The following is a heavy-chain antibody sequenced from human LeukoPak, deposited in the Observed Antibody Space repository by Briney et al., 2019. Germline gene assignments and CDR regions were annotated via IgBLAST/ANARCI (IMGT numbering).Heavy chain of an antibody. Sequence: GGPLRLSCAASGFTFSDYYMSWIRQAPGKGLEWVSYISSSGSTIYYADSVKGRFTISRDNAKNSLYLQMNSLRAEDTAVYYCARRSAIAVAGTDYFDYWGQGTLVTVSS. V-gene: IGHV3-11*04. J-gene: IGHJ4*02. D-gene: IGHD6-19*01. CDR1: GFTFSDYY. CDR3: ARRSAIAVAGTDYFDY. CDR2: ISSSGSTI.